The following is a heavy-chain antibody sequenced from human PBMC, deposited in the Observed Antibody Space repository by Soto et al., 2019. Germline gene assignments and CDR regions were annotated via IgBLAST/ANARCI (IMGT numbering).Heavy chain of an antibody. CDR1: GFTFSSYA. D-gene: IGHD4-4*01. Sequence: GGSLRLSCAASGFTFSSYAMSWVRQAPGKGLEWVSAISGSGGSTYYADSVKGRSTISRDNSKNTLYLQMNSLRAEDTAVYYCAKDPTVTTAYYYGMDVWGQGTTVTVSS. CDR3: AKDPTVTTAYYYGMDV. CDR2: ISGSGGST. V-gene: IGHV3-23*01. J-gene: IGHJ6*02.